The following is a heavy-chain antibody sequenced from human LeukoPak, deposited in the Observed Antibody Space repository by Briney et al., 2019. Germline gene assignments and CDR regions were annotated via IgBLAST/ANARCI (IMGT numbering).Heavy chain of an antibody. D-gene: IGHD3-10*01. CDR1: GYSFANHD. CDR2: MSANSGDT. V-gene: IGHV1-8*01. J-gene: IGHJ4*02. CDR3: ARSSGSYYNPSDY. Sequence: ASVKVSCKASGYSFANHDINWVRQATGQGLEWMGWMSANSGDTGYAQKFQGRVTMTRTTSINTAYMELSSLRSEDTAVYYCARSSGSYYNPSDYWGQGTLVTVSS.